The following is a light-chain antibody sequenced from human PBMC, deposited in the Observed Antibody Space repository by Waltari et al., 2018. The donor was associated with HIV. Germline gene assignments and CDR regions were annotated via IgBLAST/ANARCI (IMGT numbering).Light chain of an antibody. Sequence: QSVLTQPPSASGTLGQRVTISCSGRRSNIGSNSVNWYQQLPGTPPKLLISDDNRRPSGVPDRFSGSKSGTSASLAISGLQSEDEADYYCAAWDDNVNGLFGGGTKLTVL. V-gene: IGLV1-44*01. CDR3: AAWDDNVNGL. CDR2: DDN. J-gene: IGLJ2*01. CDR1: RSNIGSNS.